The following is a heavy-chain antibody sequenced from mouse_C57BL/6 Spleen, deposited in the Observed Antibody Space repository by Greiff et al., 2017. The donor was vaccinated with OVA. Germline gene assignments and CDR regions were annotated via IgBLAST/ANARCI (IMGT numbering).Heavy chain of an antibody. CDR2: INPSTGGT. CDR1: GYSFTGYY. CDR3: ARSDYENYYAMDY. D-gene: IGHD2-4*01. Sequence: EVQLQQSGPELVKPGASVKISCKASGYSFTGYYMNWVKQSPEKSLEWIGEINPSTGGTTYNQKFKAKATLTVDKSSSTAYMQLKSLTSEDSAVYYCARSDYENYYAMDYWGQGTSVTVSS. V-gene: IGHV1-42*01. J-gene: IGHJ4*01.